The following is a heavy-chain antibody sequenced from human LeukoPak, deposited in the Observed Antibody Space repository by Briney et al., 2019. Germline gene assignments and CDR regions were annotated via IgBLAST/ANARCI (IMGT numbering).Heavy chain of an antibody. V-gene: IGHV3-23*01. CDR1: GFTFNSYA. CDR2: ISGSSGNT. D-gene: IGHD4-17*01. CDR3: ARGPNYGDYQLTKDAFDI. Sequence: GGSLRLSCAASGFTFNSYAMSWVRQAPGKGLEWVSAISGSSGNTYYADSVKGRFAISRDNSKNTLYLQMNSLRAEDTAVYYCARGPNYGDYQLTKDAFDIWGQGTMVTVSS. J-gene: IGHJ3*02.